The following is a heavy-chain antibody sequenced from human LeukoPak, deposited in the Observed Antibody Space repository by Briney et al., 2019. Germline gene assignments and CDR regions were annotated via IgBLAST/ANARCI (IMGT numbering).Heavy chain of an antibody. J-gene: IGHJ3*02. CDR2: INPSGGST. D-gene: IGHD3-22*01. Sequence: ASVKVSCTASGYTFTSYYMHWVRQAPGQGLEWMGIINPSGGSTSYAQKFQGRVTMTRDTSTSTVYMELSSLRSEDTAVYYCARSYDSSGYYYLVAFDIWGQGTMVTVSS. CDR3: ARSYDSSGYYYLVAFDI. V-gene: IGHV1-46*01. CDR1: GYTFTSYY.